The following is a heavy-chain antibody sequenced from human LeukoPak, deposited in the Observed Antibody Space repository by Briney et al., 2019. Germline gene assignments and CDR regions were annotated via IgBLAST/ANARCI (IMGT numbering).Heavy chain of an antibody. CDR2: ISTSSGTI. CDR1: GFTFSRYS. D-gene: IGHD5-18*01. V-gene: IGHV3-48*01. Sequence: GGSLRLSCAASGFTFSRYSMNWVRQAPGKGLEWISYISTSSGTIYYADSVKGRFTISRDNAKNSLYLQMNSLTAEDTAVYYCARTGYSYGHDYWGQGTLVTVSS. CDR3: ARTGYSYGHDY. J-gene: IGHJ4*02.